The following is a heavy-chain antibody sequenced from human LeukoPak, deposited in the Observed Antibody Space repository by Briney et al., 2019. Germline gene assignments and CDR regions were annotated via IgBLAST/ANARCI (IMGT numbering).Heavy chain of an antibody. Sequence: GGSLGLSCAASGFPFSTYAMSWVRQAPGKGLEWVSIVYSGGSIYYADSVKGRFTTSRHNSNNTLDLQMNSLRTEDTAMYYCARSYNSAWLDYWGQGTLVTVSS. CDR3: ARSYNSAWLDY. J-gene: IGHJ4*02. CDR2: VYSGGSI. D-gene: IGHD6-19*01. V-gene: IGHV3-53*04. CDR1: GFPFSTYA.